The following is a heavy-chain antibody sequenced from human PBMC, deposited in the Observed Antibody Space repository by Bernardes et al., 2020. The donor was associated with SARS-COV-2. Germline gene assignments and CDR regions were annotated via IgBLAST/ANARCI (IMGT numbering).Heavy chain of an antibody. CDR3: AKDLAVVGDNYYYDGMDV. V-gene: IGHV3-23*01. J-gene: IGHJ6*02. Sequence: GGSLRPSCAASGFTFSSYAMSWVRQAPGKGLEWVSAISGSGGNTYYADSVRGRFTVSRDNSKNTLYLQMNSLRAEDTAVYYCAKDLAVVGDNYYYDGMDVWGQGTTVTVSS. CDR1: GFTFSSYA. CDR2: ISGSGGNT. D-gene: IGHD2-21*01.